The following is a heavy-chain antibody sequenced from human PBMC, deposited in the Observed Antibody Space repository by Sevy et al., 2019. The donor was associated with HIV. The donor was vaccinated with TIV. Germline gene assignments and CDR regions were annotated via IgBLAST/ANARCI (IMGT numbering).Heavy chain of an antibody. CDR3: AKDTSSSYLYAKDY. Sequence: GGSLRLSCTASGFTFSSYEMNWVRQAPGKGLEWVSSISPSTTNTFYSDSVKGRFTISRDNSKKTLYLQMNSLRAEDSAVYYCAKDTSSSYLYAKDYWGQGSLVTVSS. D-gene: IGHD2-8*01. J-gene: IGHJ4*02. CDR1: GFTFSSYE. V-gene: IGHV3-23*01. CDR2: ISPSTTNT.